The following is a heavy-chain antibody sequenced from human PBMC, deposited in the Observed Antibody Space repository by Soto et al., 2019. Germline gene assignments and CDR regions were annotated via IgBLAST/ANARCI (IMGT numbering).Heavy chain of an antibody. CDR2: IDPSDSYT. Sequence: VAALKISCKGSGYSFTSYWISWVRQMPGKGLEWMGRIDPSDSYTNYSPSFQGHVTISADKSISTAYLQWSSLKASDTAMYYCARDSSSSSDYYYYGMDVWGQGTTVTVSS. V-gene: IGHV5-10-1*01. J-gene: IGHJ6*02. CDR3: ARDSSSSSDYYYYGMDV. CDR1: GYSFTSYW. D-gene: IGHD6-6*01.